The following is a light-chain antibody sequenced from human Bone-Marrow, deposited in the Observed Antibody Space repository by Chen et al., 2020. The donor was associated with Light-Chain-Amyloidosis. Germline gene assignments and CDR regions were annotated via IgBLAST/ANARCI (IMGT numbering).Light chain of an antibody. CDR1: HTIGAW. Sequence: DIPMTQSPSTLSASVGDRVTITCRASHTIGAWLAWYQLKPGKAPKVLIYQASSLESGVTSRFSGSGSGTEFTLAISSLQPDDFATYYCHQYKSFPWTFGQGTKVEMK. V-gene: IGKV1-5*03. CDR2: QAS. CDR3: HQYKSFPWT. J-gene: IGKJ1*01.